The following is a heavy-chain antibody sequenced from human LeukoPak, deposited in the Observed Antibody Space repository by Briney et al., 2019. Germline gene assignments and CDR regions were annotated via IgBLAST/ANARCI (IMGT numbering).Heavy chain of an antibody. D-gene: IGHD3-10*01. CDR3: ASEYYYGSGTVMGAFDI. CDR1: GYTFASYD. CDR2: MNPNSGNT. V-gene: IGHV1-8*01. J-gene: IGHJ3*02. Sequence: ASVKVSCKASGYTFASYDINWVRQATGQGLEWMGWMNPNSGNTGYAQRFQGRVTMTRNTSISTAYMELSSLRSEDTAVYYCASEYYYGSGTVMGAFDIWGQGTMVTVSS.